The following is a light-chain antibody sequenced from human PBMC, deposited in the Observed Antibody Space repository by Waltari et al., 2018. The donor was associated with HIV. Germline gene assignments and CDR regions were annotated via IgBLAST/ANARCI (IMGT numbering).Light chain of an antibody. CDR1: QSVSNNY. V-gene: IGKV3-20*01. J-gene: IGKJ2*03. CDR3: QQYVTTVYS. Sequence: EIVLTQSPGTLSLSPGERATLSCRASQSVSNNYLAWYQQKPRPAPRLLIYDTSTRATGIPDRFSGSGSGTDFTLTISRLEPEDFAVYYCQQYVTTVYSFGQGTKLEIK. CDR2: DTS.